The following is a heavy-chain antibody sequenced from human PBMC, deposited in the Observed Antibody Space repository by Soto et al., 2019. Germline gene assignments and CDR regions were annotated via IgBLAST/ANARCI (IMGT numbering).Heavy chain of an antibody. Sequence: QVQLVQSGAEVKKPGASVKVSCKASGYTFISYDINWVRQATGQGLEWMGSLNPNSGNTVYAQKFQGRVTMTRNTSITTAYMELSSLRSDDTAAYYCARGMRFRTSTSPPLWSVSYYYKMDVWGEGTTVTVSS. V-gene: IGHV1-8*01. J-gene: IGHJ6*03. D-gene: IGHD2-2*01. CDR1: GYTFISYD. CDR2: LNPNSGNT. CDR3: ARGMRFRTSTSPPLWSVSYYYKMDV.